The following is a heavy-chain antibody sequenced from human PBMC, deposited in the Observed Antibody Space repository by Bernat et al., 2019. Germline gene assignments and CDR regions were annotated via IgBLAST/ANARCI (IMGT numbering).Heavy chain of an antibody. D-gene: IGHD2-2*01. J-gene: IGHJ6*02. Sequence: EVQLVESGGGLVQPGGSLRLSCAASGFTVSSNYMSWVRQAPGKGLEWVSVIYSGGSTYSADSVKGRFTISRHNSKNTLYLQMNSLRAEDTAVYYCARDSPYCSSTSCYGYYYYGMDVWGQGTTVTVSS. CDR3: ARDSPYCSSTSCYGYYYYGMDV. CDR1: GFTVSSNY. V-gene: IGHV3-53*04. CDR2: IYSGGST.